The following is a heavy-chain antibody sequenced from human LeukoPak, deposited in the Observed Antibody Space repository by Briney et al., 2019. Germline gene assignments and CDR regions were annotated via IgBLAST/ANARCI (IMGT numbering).Heavy chain of an antibody. Sequence: PGGSLRLSCAASGFTFSDHYMSWIRQPPGKGLEWIGEVNHSGSTNYNPSLKSRVTISVDTSKNQFSLKLSSVTAADTAVYYCARWDTAMVNYDYWGQGTLVTVSS. CDR1: GFTFSDHY. CDR3: ARWDTAMVNYDY. V-gene: IGHV4-34*01. D-gene: IGHD5-18*01. CDR2: VNHSGST. J-gene: IGHJ4*02.